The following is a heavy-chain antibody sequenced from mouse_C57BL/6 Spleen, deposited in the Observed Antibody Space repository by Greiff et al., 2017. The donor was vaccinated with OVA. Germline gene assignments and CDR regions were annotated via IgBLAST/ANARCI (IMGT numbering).Heavy chain of an antibody. Sequence: EVKVVESGGGLVKPGGSLKLSCAASGFTFSSYAMSWVRQTPEKRLEWVATISDGGSYTYYPDNVKGRFTISRDNAKNNLYLQMSHLNSEDTAKYYCARYETTIVDYYFDYWGQGTTLTVSS. CDR3: ARYETTIVDYYFDY. V-gene: IGHV5-4*03. J-gene: IGHJ2*01. CDR2: ISDGGSYT. D-gene: IGHD2-5*01. CDR1: GFTFSSYA.